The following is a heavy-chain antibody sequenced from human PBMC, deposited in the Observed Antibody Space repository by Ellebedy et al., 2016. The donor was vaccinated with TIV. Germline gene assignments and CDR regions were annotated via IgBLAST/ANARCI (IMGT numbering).Heavy chain of an antibody. CDR3: ARDAMIWIFDS. CDR1: GFTFNSYS. CDR2: ISKSDTT. V-gene: IGHV3-48*01. D-gene: IGHD3-22*01. Sequence: GESLKISCAASGFTFNSYSMNWVRQAPGKGLEWISYISKSDTTYYADSVRGRFTISRDNAERSLYLQMNSLRLEDTAVYYCARDAMIWIFDSWGQGTLVTVSS. J-gene: IGHJ4*02.